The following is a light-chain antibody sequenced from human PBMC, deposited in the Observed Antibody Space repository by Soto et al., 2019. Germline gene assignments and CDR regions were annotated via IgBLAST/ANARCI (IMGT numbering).Light chain of an antibody. J-gene: IGKJ1*01. CDR1: QSVSNNY. CDR2: GAS. CDR3: QQYRSSGT. V-gene: IGKV3-20*01. Sequence: EIVLTQSPGTLSLSPGERATLSCRASQSVSNNYLAWYQQKPGQAPRLLIYGASTRATGIPARFSGSGSGTDFTLTISRLEPEDFAVYYCQQYRSSGTVGQGTKVDI.